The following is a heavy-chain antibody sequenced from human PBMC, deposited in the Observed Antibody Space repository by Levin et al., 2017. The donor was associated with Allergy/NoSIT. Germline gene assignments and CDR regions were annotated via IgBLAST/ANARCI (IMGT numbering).Heavy chain of an antibody. D-gene: IGHD3-10*01. V-gene: IGHV3-30-3*01. J-gene: IGHJ6*03. CDR1: GFTFSSYA. CDR2: ISYDGSNK. CDR3: ARGTYYYGSGSYPDYYYMDV. Sequence: GGSLRLSCAASGFTFSSYAMHWVRQAPGKGLEWVTVISYDGSNKYYADSVKGRFTISRDNSKNTLYLQMNSLRAEDTAVYYCARGTYYYGSGSYPDYYYMDVWGKGTTVTVSS.